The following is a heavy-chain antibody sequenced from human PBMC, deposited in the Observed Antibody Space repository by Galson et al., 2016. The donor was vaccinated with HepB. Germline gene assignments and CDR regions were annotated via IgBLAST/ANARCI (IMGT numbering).Heavy chain of an antibody. Sequence: SLRLSCAASGFSFSNYAMYWVRQAPGKGLEWVAFISYDGSDKFYADSVKGRFTVSRDSSKSTLYLQMNSLRGDDTAVSHCVRSSRASGYSLDLWGQGTTVSVSS. CDR1: GFSFSNYA. CDR3: VRSSRASGYSLDL. CDR2: ISYDGSDK. V-gene: IGHV3-30-3*01. J-gene: IGHJ6*02.